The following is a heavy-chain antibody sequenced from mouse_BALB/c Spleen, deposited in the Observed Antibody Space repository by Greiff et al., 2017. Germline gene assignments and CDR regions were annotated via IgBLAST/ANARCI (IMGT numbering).Heavy chain of an antibody. V-gene: IGHV1S81*02. CDR1: GYTFTSYW. D-gene: IGHD4-1*01. CDR2: INPSNGRT. J-gene: IGHJ4*01. CDR3: ARGWDDYAMDY. Sequence: QVQLQQPGAELVKPGASVKLSCKASGYTFTSYWMHWVKQRPGQGLEWIGEINPSNGRTNYNEKFKSKATLTVDKSSSTAYMQLSSLTSEDSAVYYCARGWDDYAMDYWGQGTSVTVSS.